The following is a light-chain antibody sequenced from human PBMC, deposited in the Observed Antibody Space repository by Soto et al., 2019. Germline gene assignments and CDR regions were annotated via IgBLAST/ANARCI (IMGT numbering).Light chain of an antibody. CDR1: QDIRVD. J-gene: IGKJ2*01. Sequence: AIQKTQSPPSLSASVGDRVIITCRASQDIRVDVGWLQQRPGHAPNLLIYAASTLHTGVPSTFTGSGSGTDFTLTINDLQPEDVATYLCLQDYDFPYTFGHGTQVDSK. V-gene: IGKV1-6*01. CDR2: AAS. CDR3: LQDYDFPYT.